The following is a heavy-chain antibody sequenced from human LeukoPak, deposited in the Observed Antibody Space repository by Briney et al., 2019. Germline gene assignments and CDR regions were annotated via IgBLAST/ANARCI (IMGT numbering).Heavy chain of an antibody. CDR1: GFTFSNYA. Sequence: GGSLRLSCAASGFTFSNYAMSWVRQAPGKRLEWVSVITSSGRSTNYADSVKGRFTISRDNTNNTVYLQMNSLRAEDTAVYYCAKDLGYFDLWGRGTLVTVSS. CDR3: AKDLGYFDL. V-gene: IGHV3-23*01. CDR2: ITSSGRST. J-gene: IGHJ2*01.